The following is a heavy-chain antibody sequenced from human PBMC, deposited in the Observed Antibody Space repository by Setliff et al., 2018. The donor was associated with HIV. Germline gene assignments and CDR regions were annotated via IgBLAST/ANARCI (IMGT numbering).Heavy chain of an antibody. CDR3: ASRENPSGGYPKGWFDP. D-gene: IGHD2-15*01. Sequence: SETLSLTCAVYGGSLSGHYWTWIRQPPGKGLEWIGEINHSGSTSYSPSLKSRVTISVDTSKNQFSLKVRSVTAVDTAVYYCASRENPSGGYPKGWFDPWSQGSLVTVS. CDR2: INHSGST. V-gene: IGHV4-34*01. CDR1: GGSLSGHY. J-gene: IGHJ5*02.